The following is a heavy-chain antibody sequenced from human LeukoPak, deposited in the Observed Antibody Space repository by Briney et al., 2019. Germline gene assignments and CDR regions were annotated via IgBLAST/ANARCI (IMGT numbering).Heavy chain of an antibody. J-gene: IGHJ3*02. CDR3: ARVGANYYDSSGYYPFDI. V-gene: IGHV5-51*01. CDR2: IYPGDSDT. D-gene: IGHD3-22*01. Sequence: GESLKISCKGSGYSFTSYWIGWVRQMPGKGLEWMGIIYPGDSDTIYSPSFQGQVTISADKSISTAYLQWSSLKASDTAMYYCARVGANYYDSSGYYPFDIWGQGTMVTVSS. CDR1: GYSFTSYW.